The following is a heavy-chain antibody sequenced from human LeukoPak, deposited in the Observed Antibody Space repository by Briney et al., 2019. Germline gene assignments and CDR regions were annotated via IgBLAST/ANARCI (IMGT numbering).Heavy chain of an antibody. Sequence: ASVKVSCKASRYTFTSYDINWVRQATGQGLEWMGWMNPNSGNTGYAQKFQGRVTMTRNTSISTAYMELSSLRSEDTAVYYCARGRGGWYVDDYWGQGTLVTVSS. CDR3: ARGRGGWYVDDY. CDR2: MNPNSGNT. D-gene: IGHD6-19*01. V-gene: IGHV1-8*01. J-gene: IGHJ4*02. CDR1: RYTFTSYD.